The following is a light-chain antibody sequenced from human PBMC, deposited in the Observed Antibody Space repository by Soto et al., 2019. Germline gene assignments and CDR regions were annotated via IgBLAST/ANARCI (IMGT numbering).Light chain of an antibody. V-gene: IGKV3-11*01. Sequence: EIVLTQSAGAVSLSPGERATLSCRASQSVSSYLAWYQQKPGQAPRLLIYDASNRATGIPARFSGSGSGTDFTLTISRLEPEDFAVYYCQQRSNWSWTFGQGTKVDIK. J-gene: IGKJ1*01. CDR1: QSVSSY. CDR2: DAS. CDR3: QQRSNWSWT.